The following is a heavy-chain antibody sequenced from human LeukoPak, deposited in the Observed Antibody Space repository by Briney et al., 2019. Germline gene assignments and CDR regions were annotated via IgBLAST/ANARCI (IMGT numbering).Heavy chain of an antibody. D-gene: IGHD6-13*01. V-gene: IGHV4-59*01. J-gene: IGHJ4*02. CDR3: ARFLAAAGSLDY. CDR2: IYYSGST. Sequence: SETLSLTCTVSGGSISSYYWSWIRQPPGKGLEWIGYIYYSGSTNYNPSLKSRVTISVDTSKNQFSLKLSSVTAADTAVYYCARFLAAAGSLDYWGQGTLVTVSS. CDR1: GGSISSYY.